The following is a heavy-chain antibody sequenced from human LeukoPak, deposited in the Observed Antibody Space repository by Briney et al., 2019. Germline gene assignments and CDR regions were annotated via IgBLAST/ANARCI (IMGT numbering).Heavy chain of an antibody. CDR3: ARDTYCSSTSCHNYYYYGMDV. V-gene: IGHV3-33*01. CDR1: GFTFSSYG. J-gene: IGHJ6*02. CDR2: IWYDGSNK. Sequence: PGRSLRLSCAASGFTFSSYGMHWVRQAPGKGLEWVAVIWYDGSNKYYADSVKGRFTISRDNAKNSLYLQMNSLRAEDTAVYYCARDTYCSSTSCHNYYYYGMDVWGQGTTVTVSS. D-gene: IGHD2-2*02.